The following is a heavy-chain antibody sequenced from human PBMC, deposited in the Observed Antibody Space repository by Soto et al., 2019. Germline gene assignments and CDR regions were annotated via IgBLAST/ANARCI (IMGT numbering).Heavy chain of an antibody. Sequence: SGEVWSRAACCTLTSYGIRWVRQAPVRGLEWMGWISAYNGNTNYAQKLQGRVTMTTDTSTSTAYMELRSLRSDDTAVYYCARGIAAAGLWGQGTLVTVYS. V-gene: IGHV1-18*01. CDR3: ARGIAAAGL. CDR1: CCTLTSYG. D-gene: IGHD6-13*01. CDR2: ISAYNGNT. J-gene: IGHJ4*02.